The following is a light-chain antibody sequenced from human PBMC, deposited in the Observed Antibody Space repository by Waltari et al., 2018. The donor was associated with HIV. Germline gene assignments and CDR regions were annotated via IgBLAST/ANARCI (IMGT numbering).Light chain of an antibody. CDR1: NSNLGHNY. V-gene: IGLV1-47*01. CDR3: AAWDDSLRGV. CDR2: RNK. J-gene: IGLJ3*02. Sequence: QSMLTQPPSASGTPGQRVTISCSGRNSNLGHNYVSWYQQFPGLAPKPLIYRNKQRPSGVSDRFSGSKSGTSASLAISGLRSEDEADYYCAAWDDSLRGVFGGGTRLTVL.